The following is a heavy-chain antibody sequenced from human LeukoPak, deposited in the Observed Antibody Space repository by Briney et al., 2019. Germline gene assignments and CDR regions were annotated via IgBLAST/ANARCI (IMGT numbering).Heavy chain of an antibody. V-gene: IGHV3-48*02. CDR3: AHSNWVY. CDR2: ISSSTSTM. Sequence: PGGSLRLSCVASGFTFSDYSMNWVRQAPGKGLEWVSYISSSTSTMYYADSVKGRFTISRDSAKHSLYLQMDSLRDEDTAVYYCAHSNWVYWGQGTLVTVSS. CDR1: GFTFSDYS. J-gene: IGHJ4*02. D-gene: IGHD6-13*01.